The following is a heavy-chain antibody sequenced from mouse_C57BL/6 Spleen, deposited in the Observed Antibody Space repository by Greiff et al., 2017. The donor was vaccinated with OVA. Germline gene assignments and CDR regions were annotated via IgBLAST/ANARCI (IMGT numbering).Heavy chain of an antibody. Sequence: EVKVEESGGGLVKPGGSLTLSCAASGFTFSDYGMHWVRQAPEKGLEWVAYISSGSSTIYYADTVKGRFTISRDNAKNTLFLQMTSLRSEDTAMYYCASQLGRGYFDYWGQGTTLTVSS. CDR3: ASQLGRGYFDY. V-gene: IGHV5-17*01. CDR1: GFTFSDYG. CDR2: ISSGSSTI. J-gene: IGHJ2*01. D-gene: IGHD4-1*02.